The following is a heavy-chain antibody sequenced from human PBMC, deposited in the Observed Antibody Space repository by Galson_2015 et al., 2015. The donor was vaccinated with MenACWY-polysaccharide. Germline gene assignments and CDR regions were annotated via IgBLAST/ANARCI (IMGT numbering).Heavy chain of an antibody. V-gene: IGHV3-66*02. D-gene: IGHD4-11*01. Sequence: SLRLSCAASGFTVSSNYMSWVRQAPGKGLEWVSIIYSGGSTYYADSVKGRFTISRDNSKNTLYLQMNSLRAEDTAVYYCARDQNDYRHFGYWGQGTLVTVSS. CDR1: GFTVSSNY. CDR3: ARDQNDYRHFGY. J-gene: IGHJ4*02. CDR2: IYSGGST.